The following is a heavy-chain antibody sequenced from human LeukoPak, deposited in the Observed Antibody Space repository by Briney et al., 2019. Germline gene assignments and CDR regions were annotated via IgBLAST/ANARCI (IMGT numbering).Heavy chain of an antibody. Sequence: GGSLRLSCAASGFTFSSYWMSWVRQAPGKGLEWVANIKQDGSEKYYVDSVKGRFTISRDNAKNSLYLQINSLRAEDTAVYYCARDQGTRIVVVPAYDYYYGMDVWGKGTTVTVSS. CDR1: GFTFSSYW. J-gene: IGHJ6*04. CDR2: IKQDGSEK. D-gene: IGHD2-2*01. V-gene: IGHV3-7*03. CDR3: ARDQGTRIVVVPAYDYYYGMDV.